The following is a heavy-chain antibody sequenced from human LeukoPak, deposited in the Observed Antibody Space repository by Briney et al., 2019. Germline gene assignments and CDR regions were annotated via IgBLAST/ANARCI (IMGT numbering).Heavy chain of an antibody. CDR3: ARGPPPRGGSGSYYPFDY. J-gene: IGHJ4*02. V-gene: IGHV4-59*12. Sequence: PSETLSLTCTVSGGSISSYYWSWIRQPPGKGLEWIGYIYYSGSTNYNPSLKSRVTISVDTSKNQFSLKLSSVTAADTAVYYCARGPPPRGGSGSYYPFDYWGQGTLVTVSS. CDR2: IYYSGST. D-gene: IGHD3-10*01. CDR1: GGSISSYY.